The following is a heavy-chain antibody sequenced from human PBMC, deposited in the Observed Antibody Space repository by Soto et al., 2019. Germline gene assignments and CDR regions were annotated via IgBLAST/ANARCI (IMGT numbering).Heavy chain of an antibody. Sequence: QVQLVESGGGGVQPGRLLRLTCAASGFTFSNYGMHWFRQAPGKGLELMAFISYDGSNKYYVDVVKGRFTISRDNCKNTRDLQMNSLRREDTALYYCAKEARRSSRGELRGGNYGRDVWGQGTTVTVSS. CDR2: ISYDGSNK. CDR3: AKEARRSSRGELRGGNYGRDV. CDR1: GFTFSNYG. D-gene: IGHD6-6*01. V-gene: IGHV3-30*18. J-gene: IGHJ6*02.